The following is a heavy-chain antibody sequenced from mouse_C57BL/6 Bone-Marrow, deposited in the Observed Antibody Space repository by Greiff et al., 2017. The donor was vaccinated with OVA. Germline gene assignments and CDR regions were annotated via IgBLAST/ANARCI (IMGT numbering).Heavy chain of an antibody. V-gene: IGHV1-50*01. J-gene: IGHJ2*01. CDR2: IDPSDSYT. CDR1: GYTFTSYW. Sequence: QVQLQQPGAELVKPGASVKLSCKASGYTFTSYWMQWVNQRPGQGLEWIGEIDPSDSYTNYNQKFKGKATLTVDTSSSTAYMQLSSLTSEDSAVYYCALWLRRYYFDYWGQGTTLTVSS. CDR3: ALWLRRYYFDY. D-gene: IGHD2-2*01.